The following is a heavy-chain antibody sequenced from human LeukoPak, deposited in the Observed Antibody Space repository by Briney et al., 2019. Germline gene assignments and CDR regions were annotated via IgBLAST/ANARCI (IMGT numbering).Heavy chain of an antibody. V-gene: IGHV4-59*01. CDR1: GGSISSYY. Sequence: SETLSLTCTVSGGSISSYYWSWIRQPPGKGLEWLGYIYYSGSTNYNPSLKSRVTISVDTSKNQFSLKLSSVTAADTAVYYCAAETTTVTYDAFDIWGQGTMVTVSS. J-gene: IGHJ3*02. D-gene: IGHD4-17*01. CDR3: AAETTTVTYDAFDI. CDR2: IYYSGST.